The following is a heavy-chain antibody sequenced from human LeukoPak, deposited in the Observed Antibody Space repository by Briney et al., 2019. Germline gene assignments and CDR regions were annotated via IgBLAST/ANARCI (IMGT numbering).Heavy chain of an antibody. Sequence: SETLSLTCTVSDGSICSYYWSWIREPPGKGVEWIGYIYYSGSTNYNPSLKSRVTISVDTSKNQFSLKLSSVTAADTAVYYCAGEVPAAINWFDPWGQGTLVTVSS. CDR3: AGEVPAAINWFDP. J-gene: IGHJ5*02. D-gene: IGHD2-2*01. V-gene: IGHV4-59*01. CDR2: IYYSGST. CDR1: DGSICSYY.